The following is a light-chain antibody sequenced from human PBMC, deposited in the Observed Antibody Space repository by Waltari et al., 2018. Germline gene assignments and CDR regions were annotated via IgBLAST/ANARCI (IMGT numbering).Light chain of an antibody. J-gene: IGKJ4*01. Sequence: EIVLTQSPDTLSLSPGERATLSCRASQSVSNYLAWYQQKPGQAPRLLIYGASKTATGIPARFSGSGFGTDFTLTISTLEPEDFAVYYCQQRGKWPLTFGGGTKVEIK. CDR2: GAS. V-gene: IGKV3-11*01. CDR3: QQRGKWPLT. CDR1: QSVSNY.